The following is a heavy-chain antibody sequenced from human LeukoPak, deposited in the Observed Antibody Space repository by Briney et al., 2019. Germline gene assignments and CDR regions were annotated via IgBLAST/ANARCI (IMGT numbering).Heavy chain of an antibody. D-gene: IGHD3-22*01. J-gene: IGHJ4*02. CDR2: VIAIFGRV. CDR3: ARGELGDSSGFSFFDY. V-gene: IGHV1-69*05. CDR1: RGTFSSYG. Sequence: ASGKVSCKASRGTFSSYGISWVGQAPGQGLGWMGGVIAIFGRVKYGQKFQGRTTITTDESASTAYMELSSLTSEDTGVYYCARGELGDSSGFSFFDYWGQGTLVTVSS.